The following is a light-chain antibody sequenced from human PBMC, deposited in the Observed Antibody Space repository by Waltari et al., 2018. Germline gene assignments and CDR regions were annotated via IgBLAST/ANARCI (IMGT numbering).Light chain of an antibody. CDR3: QHYDKWLRYS. J-gene: IGKJ2*01. Sequence: IVMTQSPATLSVSPGERATLSCRASQSISTNLAWFQEKPGQAPRLLIYGASTRATGVPARFSGSGSGTYFTLVISSLRSEDFAVYYCQHYDKWLRYSFGQGTKLEI. V-gene: IGKV3-15*01. CDR2: GAS. CDR1: QSISTN.